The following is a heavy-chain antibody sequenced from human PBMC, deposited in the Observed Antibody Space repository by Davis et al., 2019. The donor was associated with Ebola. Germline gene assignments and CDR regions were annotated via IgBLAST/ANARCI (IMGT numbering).Heavy chain of an antibody. Sequence: MPSETLSLTCTISGGSISSYYWSWIRQPPGKGLEWIGYIYYSGSNKYNPSLKSRVTISVDTSKNQFSLKLSSVTAADTAVYYCARQSSIQLWHYFDYWGQGTLVTVSS. CDR2: IYYSGSN. CDR1: GGSISSYY. J-gene: IGHJ4*02. CDR3: ARQSSIQLWHYFDY. V-gene: IGHV4-59*08. D-gene: IGHD5-18*01.